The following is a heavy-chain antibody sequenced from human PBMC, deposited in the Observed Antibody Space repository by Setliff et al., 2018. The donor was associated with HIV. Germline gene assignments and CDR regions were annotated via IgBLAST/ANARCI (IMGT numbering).Heavy chain of an antibody. CDR1: GDSVSSRSYY. J-gene: IGHJ4*02. CDR2: IYYSGST. CDR3: AQLGMVDDFDY. Sequence: KTSETLSLTCTVSGDSVSSRSYYWSWIRQPPGEGLEWIGYIYYSGSTNYNPSLKSRVTISVDTSKNHFSLKLRSVTAADTAVYYCAQLGMVDDFDYWGQGTLVTVSS. V-gene: IGHV4-61*03. D-gene: IGHD1-1*01.